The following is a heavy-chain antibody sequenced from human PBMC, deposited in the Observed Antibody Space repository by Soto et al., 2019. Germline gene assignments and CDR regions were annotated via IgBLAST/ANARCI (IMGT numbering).Heavy chain of an antibody. J-gene: IGHJ6*02. CDR3: ARDDYKLHYYYGMDV. D-gene: IGHD4-4*01. Sequence: SVKVSCKASGGTFSSYAISWVRQAPGQGLEWMGGIIPIFGTANYAQKFQGRVTITADESTSTAYMELSSLRSEDTAVYYCARDDYKLHYYYGMDVWGQGTTVTVSS. CDR1: GGTFSSYA. V-gene: IGHV1-69*13. CDR2: IIPIFGTA.